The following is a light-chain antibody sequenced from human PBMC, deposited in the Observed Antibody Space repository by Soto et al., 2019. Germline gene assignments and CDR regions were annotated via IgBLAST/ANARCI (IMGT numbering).Light chain of an antibody. CDR2: SNN. J-gene: IGLJ2*01. Sequence: QSVLTQPPSASGTPGQRVTISCSGSSYNIGINTVNWYQQLPGTAPKLLLYSNNQRPSGVPDRFSGSKSGTSASLAISGLQSEDEADYYCEAWDDSLNGVVFGRGTKLTVL. CDR1: SYNIGINT. V-gene: IGLV1-44*01. CDR3: EAWDDSLNGVV.